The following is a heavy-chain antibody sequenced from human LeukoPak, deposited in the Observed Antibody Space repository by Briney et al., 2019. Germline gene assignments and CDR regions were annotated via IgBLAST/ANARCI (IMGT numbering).Heavy chain of an antibody. Sequence: ASVKLSCKASGYTFTGYYMNWVRQAPGQRLGWMGGINANSGATNYTQNFQGRVTMTRDTSISTTYMELSRLRSDDTAVYYCARITDLTIFGVVLISGFFDYWGQGTLVTVSS. V-gene: IGHV1-2*02. CDR3: ARITDLTIFGVVLISGFFDY. CDR2: INANSGAT. D-gene: IGHD3-3*01. J-gene: IGHJ4*02. CDR1: GYTFTGYY.